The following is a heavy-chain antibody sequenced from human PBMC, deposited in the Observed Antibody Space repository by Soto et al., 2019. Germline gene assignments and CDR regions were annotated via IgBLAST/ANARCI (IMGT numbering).Heavy chain of an antibody. CDR2: TYYRSKWYN. D-gene: IGHD3-16*01. CDR3: ARAVEHYDGVWESYAEGFDI. CDR1: GDSVSSKNAT. Sequence: PSQTLSLTCVISGDSVSSKNATWDWIRQSPSRGLEWLGRTYYRSKWYNDFALSVRGRISINPDTSKNLFSLQLTSVTPEDTAVYYCARAVEHYDGVWESYAEGFDIWGQGTMVTVSS. J-gene: IGHJ3*02. V-gene: IGHV6-1*01.